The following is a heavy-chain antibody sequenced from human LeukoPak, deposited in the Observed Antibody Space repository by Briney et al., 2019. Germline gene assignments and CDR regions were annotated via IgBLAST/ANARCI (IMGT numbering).Heavy chain of an antibody. J-gene: IGHJ4*02. CDR1: GFTFSNVW. V-gene: IGHV3-74*01. CDR3: GRDGSYKFDY. Sequence: PGGSLRLSCAASGFTFSNVWMHWVRQTPGKGLVWVSRIKSDGTPIYADSVKGRFTISRDNAKNTLYLQMNNLRADDTALYYCGRDGSYKFDYWGQGTLVTVSS. D-gene: IGHD1-26*01. CDR2: IKSDGTP.